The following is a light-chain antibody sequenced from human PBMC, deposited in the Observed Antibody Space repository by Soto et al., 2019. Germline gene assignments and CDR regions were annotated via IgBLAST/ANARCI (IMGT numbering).Light chain of an antibody. J-gene: IGKJ4*01. CDR3: MQALQTPPT. V-gene: IGKV2-28*01. CDR2: LGS. CDR1: QSVLYKSNNKNY. Sequence: DIVITQSPDFLAVSLGERATINCKSSQSVLYKSNNKNYLAWYLQKPGQSPQLLIYLGSNRASGVPDRFSGSGSGTDFTLKISRVEAEDVGVYYCMQALQTPPTFGGGTKVDIK.